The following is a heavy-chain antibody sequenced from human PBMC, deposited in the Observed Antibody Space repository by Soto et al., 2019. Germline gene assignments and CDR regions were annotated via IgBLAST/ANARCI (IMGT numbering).Heavy chain of an antibody. CDR1: GYTLTELS. CDR3: ATLRTYYYDSSGPKEYAFDI. J-gene: IGHJ3*02. D-gene: IGHD3-22*01. V-gene: IGHV1-24*01. CDR2: FDPEDGET. Sequence: GASVKVSCKVSGYTLTELSMHWVRRAPGKGLEWMGGFDPEDGETIYAQKFQGRVTMTEDTSTDTAYMELSSLRSEDTAVYYCATLRTYYYDSSGPKEYAFDIWGQGTMVTVSS.